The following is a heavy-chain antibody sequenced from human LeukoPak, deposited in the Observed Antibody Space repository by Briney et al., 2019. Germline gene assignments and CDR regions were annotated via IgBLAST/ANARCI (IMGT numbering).Heavy chain of an antibody. CDR2: IKHDGSEQ. J-gene: IGHJ5*02. CDR1: GFIFASNR. V-gene: IGHV3-7*01. Sequence: GGSLRLSCAASGFIFASNRMNWVRQAPGKGLEWVANIKHDGSEQIYVDSVKGRFTISRDNAKDSVYLQMNSLRAEDTAVYYCTRGLGEHGGVSDRWGQGTLVIVS. D-gene: IGHD3-16*01. CDR3: TRGLGEHGGVSDR.